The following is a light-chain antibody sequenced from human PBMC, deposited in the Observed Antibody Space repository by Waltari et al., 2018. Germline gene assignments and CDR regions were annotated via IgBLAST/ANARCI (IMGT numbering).Light chain of an antibody. Sequence: QSALTQPRSVSGSPGQSVPISCTGTSRDVGGYNYVSWYQKYPDKAPKLMIYDVSKRPSGVPDRVSGSKYGNTASLTISGLQAEDEADYYCCSHAGSYSYVFGSGTKVTVL. CDR1: SRDVGGYNY. V-gene: IGLV2-11*01. CDR2: DVS. J-gene: IGLJ1*01. CDR3: CSHAGSYSYV.